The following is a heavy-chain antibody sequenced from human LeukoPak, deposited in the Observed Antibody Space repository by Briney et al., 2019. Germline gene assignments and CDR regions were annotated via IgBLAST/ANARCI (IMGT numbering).Heavy chain of an antibody. Sequence: ASVKVSCKVSGYTLTELSMHWVRQAPGKGLEWMGGFDPEDGETIYAQKFQGRVTMTEDTSTDTAYMELSSLRSEDTAVYYCATAISLSSGYVYWGQGTLVTVSS. D-gene: IGHD3-22*01. CDR2: FDPEDGET. CDR1: GYTLTELS. CDR3: ATAISLSSGYVY. J-gene: IGHJ4*02. V-gene: IGHV1-24*01.